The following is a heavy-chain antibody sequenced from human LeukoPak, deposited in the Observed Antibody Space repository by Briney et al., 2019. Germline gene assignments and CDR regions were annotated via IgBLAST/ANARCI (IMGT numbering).Heavy chain of an antibody. CDR3: ARDGPFMGDDDSSGYTPGAFDI. J-gene: IGHJ3*02. V-gene: IGHV3-21*01. CDR2: ISSSSSYI. D-gene: IGHD3-22*01. CDR1: GFTFSSYS. Sequence: GGTLRLSCAASGFTFSSYSMNWVRQAPGKGLEWVASISSSSSYIYYAASVNRRFTISRDNAKNSLYLQMPSLRAEDPAVYYCARDGPFMGDDDSSGYTPGAFDIWGQGTMVTVSS.